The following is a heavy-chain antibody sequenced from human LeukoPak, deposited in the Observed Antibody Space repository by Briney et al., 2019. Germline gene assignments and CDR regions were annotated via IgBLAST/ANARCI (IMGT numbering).Heavy chain of an antibody. CDR2: ISSGSVYI. CDR3: ARGGGNAEY. CDR1: GFTFSTYS. V-gene: IGHV3-21*01. J-gene: IGHJ4*02. Sequence: GGSLRLSCAVSGFTFSTYSMNWVRQAPGKGLEWVSSISSGSVYIHYADSVKGRFTISRDNAKNSVYLQMDSLTTEDTGVYFCARGGGNAEYWGQGTRVTGSS. D-gene: IGHD3-16*01.